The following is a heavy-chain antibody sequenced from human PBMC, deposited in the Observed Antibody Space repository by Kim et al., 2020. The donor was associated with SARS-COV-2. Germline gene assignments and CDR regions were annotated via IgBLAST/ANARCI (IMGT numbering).Heavy chain of an antibody. CDR2: TLTNEDRT. D-gene: IGHD1-7*01. CDR3: VRELRGGTFDY. V-gene: IGHV1-46*01. J-gene: IGHJ4*02. Sequence: ASVKVSCKASGYTFTSYYLHWVRQAPGQGLEWMGITLTNEDRTNYPQKFQGRVTMTRDTSTSTVYMDLTSLTFEDTAVYYCVRELRGGTFDYWGQGTLVTVSS. CDR1: GYTFTSYY.